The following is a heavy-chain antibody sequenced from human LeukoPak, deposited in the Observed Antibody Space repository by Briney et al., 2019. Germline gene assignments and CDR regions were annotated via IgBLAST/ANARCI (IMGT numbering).Heavy chain of an antibody. J-gene: IGHJ5*02. CDR3: ARAGEPISMVRGVITYNWFDP. CDR2: MNPNSGNT. V-gene: IGHV1-8*01. CDR1: GYTFTSYD. Sequence: GASVKVSCKASGYTFTSYDINWVRQATGQGLEWMGWMNPNSGNTGYAQKFQGRVTMTTDTSTSTAYMELRSLRSDDTAVYYCARAGEPISMVRGVITYNWFDPWGQGTLVTVSS. D-gene: IGHD3-10*01.